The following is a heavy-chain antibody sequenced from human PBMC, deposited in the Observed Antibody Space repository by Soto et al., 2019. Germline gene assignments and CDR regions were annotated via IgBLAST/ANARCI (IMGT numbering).Heavy chain of an antibody. CDR3: ARDPTIFGPGIAVAGLFGEYYFDY. V-gene: IGHV1-46*01. J-gene: IGHJ4*02. Sequence: QVQLVQSGAEVKKPGASVKVSCKASGYTFTSYYMHWVRQAPGQGLEWMGIINPSGGSTSYAQKFKGRVTMTSDTSTSTVYMELSSLRSEDTAVYYCARDPTIFGPGIAVAGLFGEYYFDYWGQGTLVTVSS. CDR1: GYTFTSYY. CDR2: INPSGGST. D-gene: IGHD6-19*01.